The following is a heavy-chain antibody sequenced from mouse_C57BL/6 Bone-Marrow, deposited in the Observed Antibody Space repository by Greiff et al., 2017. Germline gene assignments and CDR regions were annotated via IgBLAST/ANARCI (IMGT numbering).Heavy chain of an antibody. CDR1: GYTFTSCG. D-gene: IGHD1-1*01. CDR3: ARAYYYGSSYGY. CDR2: IYPRSGNT. V-gene: IGHV1-81*01. J-gene: IGHJ2*01. Sequence: VQLQQSGAELARPGASVKLSCKASGYTFTSCGISWVKQRTGQGLEWIGEIYPRSGNTYYNEKFKGKATLTADKSSSTAYMELRSLTSEDSAVYFCARAYYYGSSYGYWGQGTTLTVSS.